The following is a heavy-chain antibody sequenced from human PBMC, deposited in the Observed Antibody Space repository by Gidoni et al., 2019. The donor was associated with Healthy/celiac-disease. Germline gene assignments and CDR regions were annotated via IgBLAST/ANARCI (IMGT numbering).Heavy chain of an antibody. CDR3: ARYYYDSSSDY. CDR1: GGSISSSSYY. V-gene: IGHV4-39*01. Sequence: QLQLQESGPGLVKPSETLSLTCTVSGGSISSSSYYWGWIRQPPGKGLEWIGSIYYSGSTDYNPSLKSRVTISVDTSKNQFSLKLSSVTAADTAVYYCARYYYDSSSDYWGQGTLVTVSS. D-gene: IGHD3-22*01. CDR2: IYYSGST. J-gene: IGHJ4*02.